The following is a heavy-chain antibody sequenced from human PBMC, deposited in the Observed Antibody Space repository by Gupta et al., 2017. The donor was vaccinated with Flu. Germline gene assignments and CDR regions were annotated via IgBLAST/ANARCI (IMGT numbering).Heavy chain of an antibody. CDR2: ISGSSDTI. CDR3: ARDFYDGSGYPSY. Sequence: EVHLVASGGALVQPGGSLSLSCAASGFTFSRYSMHWVRQTPGRGLEWLSYISGSSDTIYYADSVKGRFTISRDNADNSLYLQMNSLRAEDTAVYYCARDFYDGSGYPSYWGQGTLVTVSS. D-gene: IGHD3-22*01. J-gene: IGHJ4*02. CDR1: GFTFSRYS. V-gene: IGHV3-48*01.